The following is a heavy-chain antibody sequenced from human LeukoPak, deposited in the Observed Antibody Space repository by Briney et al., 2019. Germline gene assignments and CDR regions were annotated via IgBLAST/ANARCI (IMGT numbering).Heavy chain of an antibody. D-gene: IGHD3-10*01. CDR2: ISSSSSYI. J-gene: IGHJ6*02. Sequence: PGGSLRLSCAASGFTFSSYSMNWVRQAPGKGLEWVSSISSSSSYIYYADSVKGRFTISRDNSKNTLYLQMNSLRAEDTAVYYCAKGGYYYGSANYYGMDVWGQGTTVTVSS. V-gene: IGHV3-21*04. CDR3: AKGGYYYGSANYYGMDV. CDR1: GFTFSSYS.